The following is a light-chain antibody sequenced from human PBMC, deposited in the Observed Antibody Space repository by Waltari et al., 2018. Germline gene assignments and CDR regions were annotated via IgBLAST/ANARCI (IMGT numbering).Light chain of an antibody. V-gene: IGKV4-1*01. CDR1: QSVLSSSNNRNY. CDR2: WAS. Sequence: DIVLTQSPDSLAVSLGVRATIKCRSSQSVLSSSNNRNYLGWYQQKTGQPPKLLISWASTREFGVPDRFSGSGSGTDFTLTISSLQAEDVALYYCQQCYTFPYTFGQGTKLELK. J-gene: IGKJ2*01. CDR3: QQCYTFPYT.